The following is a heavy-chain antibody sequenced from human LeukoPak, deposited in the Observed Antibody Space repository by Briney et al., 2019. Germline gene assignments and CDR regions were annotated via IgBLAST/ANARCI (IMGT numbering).Heavy chain of an antibody. CDR3: ARHFSWYGEQQHFDY. Sequence: SETLSLTCAVYGGSFSGYYWSWIRQPPGKGLEWIGEINHSGSTNYNPSLKSRVTISVDTSKNQFSLKLSSVTAADTAVYYCARHFSWYGEQQHFDYWGQGTLVTVSS. V-gene: IGHV4-34*01. J-gene: IGHJ4*02. CDR2: INHSGST. CDR1: GGSFSGYY. D-gene: IGHD4-17*01.